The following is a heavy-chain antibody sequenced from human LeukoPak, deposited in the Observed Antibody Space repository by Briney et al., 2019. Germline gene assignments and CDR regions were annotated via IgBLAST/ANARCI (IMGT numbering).Heavy chain of an antibody. CDR3: AREVVDDVNYYYYYYMDV. CDR2: MYHSGST. J-gene: IGHJ6*03. V-gene: IGHV4-38-2*02. Sequence: SETLSLICTVSGYSIGSGYYWGWIRQPPGKGPEWIGSMYHSGSTYYNPPLESRVTISVDTSKNQFSLKLSSVTAADTAVYYCAREVVDDVNYYYYYYMDVWGKGTTVTVSS. CDR1: GYSIGSGYY. D-gene: IGHD2-15*01.